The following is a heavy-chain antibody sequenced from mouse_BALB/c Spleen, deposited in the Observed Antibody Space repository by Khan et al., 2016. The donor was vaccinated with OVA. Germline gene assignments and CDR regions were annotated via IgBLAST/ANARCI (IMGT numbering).Heavy chain of an antibody. J-gene: IGHJ4*01. Sequence: VQLQESGPGLVAPSQSLSITCTVSGFSLTTYGVNWVRQPPGKGLEWLGVIWAGGSTNYNSALMSRLSISKDKSKSQVFLRMNSLQTDDTAVYYCAPIFYGKRYYAMDYWGQGTSVTVSS. D-gene: IGHD2-1*01. CDR2: IWAGGST. CDR3: APIFYGKRYYAMDY. V-gene: IGHV2-9*02. CDR1: GFSLTTYG.